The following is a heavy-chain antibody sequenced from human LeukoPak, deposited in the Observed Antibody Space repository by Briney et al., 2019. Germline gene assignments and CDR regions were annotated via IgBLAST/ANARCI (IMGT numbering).Heavy chain of an antibody. CDR1: GFTFSDQY. Sequence: PGGSLRLSCAVSGFTFSDQYVSWIRQAPGKGLDWLSYISPSGITTKYADSVKGRFTVSRDNAKNSVFLQLNNLRVEDTAVYFCARQRSSYYFDSWGQGTLVTVSS. J-gene: IGHJ4*02. CDR3: ARQRSSYYFDS. D-gene: IGHD6-19*01. CDR2: ISPSGITT. V-gene: IGHV3-11*01.